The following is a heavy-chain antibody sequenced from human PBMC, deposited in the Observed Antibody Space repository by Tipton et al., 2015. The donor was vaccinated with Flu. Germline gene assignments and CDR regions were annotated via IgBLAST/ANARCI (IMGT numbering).Heavy chain of an antibody. D-gene: IGHD6-6*01. Sequence: SLRLSCAASGFTFSSYGMHWVRQAPGKGLEWVAVIRYDGSNKYYADSVKGRFTISRDSSKNTLYLQMNSLRAEDTAVYYCARESGSSGYYYYYGMDVWGQGTTVTVSS. CDR1: GFTFSSYG. J-gene: IGHJ6*02. V-gene: IGHV3-33*01. CDR2: IRYDGSNK. CDR3: ARESGSSGYYYYYGMDV.